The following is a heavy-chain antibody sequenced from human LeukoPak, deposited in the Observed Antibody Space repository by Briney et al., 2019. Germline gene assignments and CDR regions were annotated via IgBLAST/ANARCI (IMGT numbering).Heavy chain of an antibody. Sequence: GESLKISCTASGYSFASSWIAWVRQMPGKGLEWMGIIFPDDSNTGYNPSFQGQVTMSADKSISTAYLQWSSLKASDTAMYYCAKTDRGSSWPFDYWGQGTLVTVSS. CDR3: AKTDRGSSWPFDY. J-gene: IGHJ4*02. D-gene: IGHD6-13*01. CDR2: IFPDDSNT. V-gene: IGHV5-51*01. CDR1: GYSFASSW.